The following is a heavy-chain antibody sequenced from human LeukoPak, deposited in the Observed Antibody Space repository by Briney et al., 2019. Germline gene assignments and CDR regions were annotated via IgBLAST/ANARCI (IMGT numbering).Heavy chain of an antibody. Sequence: SETLSLTCTVSGGSISSYYWSWIRQPPGKGLEWIGYLYSSGSTNYNPSLESRVTITEDTSKNRLSLRLNSVTAADTAAYYCARAFRGGYYMDVWGKGTTVTVSS. V-gene: IGHV4-59*01. CDR1: GGSISSYY. D-gene: IGHD3-16*01. CDR3: ARAFRGGYYMDV. J-gene: IGHJ6*03. CDR2: LYSSGST.